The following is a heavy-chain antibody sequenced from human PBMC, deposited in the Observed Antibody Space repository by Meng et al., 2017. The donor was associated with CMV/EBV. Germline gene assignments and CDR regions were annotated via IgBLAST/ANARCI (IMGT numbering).Heavy chain of an antibody. Sequence: RLVPSGAEVKKPRASVKVSCKVSGYTFTSYGISWVRQDPRPGIGWMGWISAYNGYKNYAHKLPSRDTMITVTSTSTEYLEPLSLSSDDTAVYYCSSMEMGGGSCYSDYWGQGTLVTVSS. J-gene: IGHJ4*02. CDR2: ISAYNGYK. CDR3: SSMEMGGGSCYSDY. CDR1: GYTFTSYG. D-gene: IGHD2-15*01. V-gene: IGHV1-18*01.